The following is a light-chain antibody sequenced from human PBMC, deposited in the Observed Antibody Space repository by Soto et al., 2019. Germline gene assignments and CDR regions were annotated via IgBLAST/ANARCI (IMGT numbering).Light chain of an antibody. CDR1: LTITKY. V-gene: IGKV1-39*01. CDR2: GAS. Sequence: DLPMTQSPSSLSASVGDRVTITCRASLTITKYLNWFQQKPGEAPKLLIYGASNLYSGVPSRFSGSGSGTDFSLSISGLQPEDFATYYCQQTSETPITFGQGTRLEIK. CDR3: QQTSETPIT. J-gene: IGKJ5*01.